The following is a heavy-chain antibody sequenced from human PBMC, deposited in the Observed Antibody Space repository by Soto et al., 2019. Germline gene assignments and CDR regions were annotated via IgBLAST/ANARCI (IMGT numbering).Heavy chain of an antibody. CDR1: GYTFTSYG. D-gene: IGHD6-19*01. CDR2: ISAYNGNT. J-gene: IGHJ4*02. CDR3: AKDPVAVAGTWAQKEIN. Sequence: EASVKVSCKASGYTFTSYGISWVRQAPGQGLEWMGWISAYNGNTNYAQKLQGRVTMTTDTSTSTAYMELRSLRAEDTAVYYCAKDPVAVAGTWAQKEINWGQGTLVTVSS. V-gene: IGHV1-18*01.